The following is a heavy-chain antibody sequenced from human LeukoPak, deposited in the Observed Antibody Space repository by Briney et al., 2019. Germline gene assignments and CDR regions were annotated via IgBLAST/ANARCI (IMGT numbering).Heavy chain of an antibody. V-gene: IGHV4-4*07. CDR2: IYTSGST. Sequence: PSETLSLTCTVSGGSISSYYWSWIRQPAGKGLEWIGRIYTSGSTNYNPSIKRRVTMSVDTSKNQYSLKLSSVTAADTAVYYCASTTTGIAAAGRWDFDYWGQGTLVTVSS. CDR3: ASTTTGIAAAGRWDFDY. CDR1: GGSISSYY. J-gene: IGHJ4*02. D-gene: IGHD6-13*01.